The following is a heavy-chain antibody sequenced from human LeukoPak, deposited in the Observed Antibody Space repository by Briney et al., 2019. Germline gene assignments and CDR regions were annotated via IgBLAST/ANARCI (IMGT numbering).Heavy chain of an antibody. CDR1: GGSINISY. J-gene: IGHJ3*02. V-gene: IGHV4-59*08. CDR2: IYYRGST. Sequence: SETLSLTCTVSGGSINISYWGWIRQPPGKGLEWIGYIYYRGSTNYNPSLKSRVTISVDTSKNQYSLKLSSVTAADTAVYYCARSGVFTGYDAFDIWGQGTRVTVSS. CDR3: ARSGVFTGYDAFDI. D-gene: IGHD6-13*01.